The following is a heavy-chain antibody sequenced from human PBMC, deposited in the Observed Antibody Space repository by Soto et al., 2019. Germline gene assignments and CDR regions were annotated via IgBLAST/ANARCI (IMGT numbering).Heavy chain of an antibody. J-gene: IGHJ3*02. Sequence: PGGSLRLSCAASGFTFSSYGMHWVRKAPGKGLEWVAVISYDGSNKYYADSVKGRFTISRDNSKNTLYLQMNSLRAEDTAVYYCAEDLQLEWLLYAFDIWGQGTMVTVSS. D-gene: IGHD3-3*01. CDR1: GFTFSSYG. CDR2: ISYDGSNK. CDR3: AEDLQLEWLLYAFDI. V-gene: IGHV3-30*18.